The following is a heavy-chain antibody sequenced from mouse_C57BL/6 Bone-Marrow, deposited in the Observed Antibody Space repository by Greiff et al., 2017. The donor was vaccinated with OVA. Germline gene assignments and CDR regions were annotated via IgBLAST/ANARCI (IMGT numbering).Heavy chain of an antibody. CDR3: TTDGSD. Sequence: EVQRVESGAELVRPGASVKLSCTASGFNIKDDYMHWVKQRPEQGLEWIGWIDPENGDTEYASKFQGKATITADTSSNTAYLQLSSLTSEDTAVYYCTTDGSDWGQGTLVTVSA. CDR2: IDPENGDT. V-gene: IGHV14-4*01. D-gene: IGHD1-2*01. CDR1: GFNIKDDY. J-gene: IGHJ3*01.